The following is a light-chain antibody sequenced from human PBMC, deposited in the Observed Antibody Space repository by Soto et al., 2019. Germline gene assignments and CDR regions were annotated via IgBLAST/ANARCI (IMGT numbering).Light chain of an antibody. CDR1: QSISSSF. J-gene: IGKJ2*01. CDR2: GSS. Sequence: EIVLTQSPGTLSLFPGERATLSCRASQSISSSFVGWYQQKPGQAPGLLIYGSSTRATGIPDRFSGSGSGTDFTLTITRLEPEDFEVYYCQQFGISPRTFGQGTKLE. V-gene: IGKV3-20*01. CDR3: QQFGISPRT.